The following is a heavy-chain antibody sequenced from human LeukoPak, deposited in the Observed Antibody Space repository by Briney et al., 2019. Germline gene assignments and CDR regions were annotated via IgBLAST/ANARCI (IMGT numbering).Heavy chain of an antibody. CDR2: INHSGST. D-gene: IGHD2-15*01. CDR1: GGSFSGYY. CDR3: ARGCSGGSCYSPPVRRKFGP. J-gene: IGHJ5*02. Sequence: SETLSLTCAVYGGSFSGYYWSWIRQPPGKGLEWIGEINHSGSTNYNPSLKSRVTISVDTSKNQFSLKLSSVTAADTAVYYCARGCSGGSCYSPPVRRKFGPWGQGTLVTVSS. V-gene: IGHV4-34*01.